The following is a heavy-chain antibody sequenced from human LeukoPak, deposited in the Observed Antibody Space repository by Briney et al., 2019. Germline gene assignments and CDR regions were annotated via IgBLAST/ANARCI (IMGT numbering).Heavy chain of an antibody. Sequence: GESLKISCKGSGYSFTTYWISWVRQMPGKGLEWMGRIDPSDSYTNYSPSFQGHVTISADQSISTVYLQWNSLKASDTAMYYCARHRVVPAAIGDYWGQGTLATVFS. J-gene: IGHJ4*02. CDR1: GYSFTTYW. V-gene: IGHV5-10-1*01. D-gene: IGHD2-2*01. CDR2: IDPSDSYT. CDR3: ARHRVVPAAIGDY.